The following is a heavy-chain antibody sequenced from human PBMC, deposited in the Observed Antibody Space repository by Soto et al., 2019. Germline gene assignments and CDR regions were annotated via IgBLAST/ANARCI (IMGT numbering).Heavy chain of an antibody. J-gene: IGHJ4*02. D-gene: IGHD3-3*01. Sequence: QLQLQQSGPGLVKPSETPSVTCTVSGASISSRRYYCGWIRQPPGMGLEYISTIYFNGCTYYNSSVNCRISSSVDMSKNQFSLTGNSVTAADTAVYFCASTGCASDFRVPIYYWGQGTLRTVSS. CDR3: ASTGCASDFRVPIYY. CDR2: IYFNGCT. CDR1: GASISSRRYY. V-gene: IGHV4-39*01.